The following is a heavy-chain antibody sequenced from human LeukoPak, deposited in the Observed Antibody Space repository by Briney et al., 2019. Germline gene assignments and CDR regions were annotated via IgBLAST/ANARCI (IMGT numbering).Heavy chain of an antibody. V-gene: IGHV4-4*07. D-gene: IGHD3-22*01. J-gene: IGHJ3*02. Sequence: SETLSLTCTVSGGSISSYYWSWIRQPAGKGLEWIGRIYTSGSTNYNPSLKSRVTMSVDTSKNQFSLKLSSVTAADTAVYYCARDQAYRYDSSVNWFDAFDIWGQGTMVTVSS. CDR2: IYTSGST. CDR1: GGSISSYY. CDR3: ARDQAYRYDSSVNWFDAFDI.